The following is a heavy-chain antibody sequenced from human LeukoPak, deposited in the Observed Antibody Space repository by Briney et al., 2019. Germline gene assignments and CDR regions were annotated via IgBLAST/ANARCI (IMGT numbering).Heavy chain of an antibody. J-gene: IGHJ4*02. V-gene: IGHV3-30*04. CDR1: GFTFSSYA. D-gene: IGHD1-1*01. CDR2: ISYDGSNK. CDR3: ARDDLGPAPSNADY. Sequence: GGSLRLSCAASGFTFSSYAMHWVRQAPGKGLEWVAVISYDGSNKYYADSVKGRFTISRDNSKNTLYLQMNSLRAEDTAVYYCARDDLGPAPSNADYWGQGTLVTVSS.